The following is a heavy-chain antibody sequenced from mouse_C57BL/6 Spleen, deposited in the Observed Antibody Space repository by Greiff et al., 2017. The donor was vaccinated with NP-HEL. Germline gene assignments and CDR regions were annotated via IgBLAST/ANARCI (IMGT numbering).Heavy chain of an antibody. Sequence: QVQLQQSGPELVKPGASVKISCKASGYSFTSYYIHWVKQRPGQGLEWIGWIYPGSGNTKYNEKFKGKATLTADTSSSTAYMQLSSLTSEDSAVYYCAIGYDVGAWFAYWGQGTLVTVSA. V-gene: IGHV1-66*01. CDR3: AIGYDVGAWFAY. CDR2: IYPGSGNT. J-gene: IGHJ3*01. D-gene: IGHD2-2*01. CDR1: GYSFTSYY.